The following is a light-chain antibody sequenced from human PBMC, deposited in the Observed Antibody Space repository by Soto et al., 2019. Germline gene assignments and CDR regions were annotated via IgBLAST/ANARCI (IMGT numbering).Light chain of an antibody. J-gene: IGKJ1*01. CDR3: QQRSNWPVT. V-gene: IGKV3-11*01. CDR2: DAS. Sequence: DIVLTQSPATLSLSPGERATLSCRASQSVSSYLAWYQQKPGQAPRLLIYDASSRATGIPARFSGSGSGTDFTLTISSLEPEDFAVYFCQQRSNWPVTFGQGIRVEIK. CDR1: QSVSSY.